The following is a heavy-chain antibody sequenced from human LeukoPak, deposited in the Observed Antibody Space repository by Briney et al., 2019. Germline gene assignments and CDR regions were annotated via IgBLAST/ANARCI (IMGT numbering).Heavy chain of an antibody. Sequence: PGGSLRLSCAASGFTFSSYSMNWVRQAPGKGLEWVAVISYDGSNKYYADSVKGRFTISRDNSKNTLYLQMNSLRAEDTAVYYCARDGYYYDSSGYLRYWGQGTLVTVSS. CDR1: GFTFSSYS. V-gene: IGHV3-30*03. CDR2: ISYDGSNK. CDR3: ARDGYYYDSSGYLRY. J-gene: IGHJ4*02. D-gene: IGHD3-22*01.